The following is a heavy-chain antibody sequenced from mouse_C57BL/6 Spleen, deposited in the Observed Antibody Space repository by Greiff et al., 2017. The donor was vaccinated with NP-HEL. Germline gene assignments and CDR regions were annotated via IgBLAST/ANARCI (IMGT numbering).Heavy chain of an antibody. CDR2: IDPSSGGT. V-gene: IGHV1-72*01. CDR1: GYTFTSYW. Sequence: QVQLQQPGAELVKPGASVKLSCKASGYTFTSYWMHWVKQRPGRGLEWIGRIDPSSGGTKYNEKFKSKATLTVDKPSSTAYMQLSSLTSEDSAVDYCAREELRLRDGDYFAYWGQGTTLTVSS. CDR3: AREELRLRDGDYFAY. J-gene: IGHJ2*01. D-gene: IGHD3-2*02.